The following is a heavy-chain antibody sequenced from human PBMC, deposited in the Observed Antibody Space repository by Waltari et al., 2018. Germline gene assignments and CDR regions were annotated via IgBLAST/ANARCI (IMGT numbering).Heavy chain of an antibody. CDR1: GYTFTSYG. J-gene: IGHJ4*02. V-gene: IGHV1-18*01. CDR3: ARGGDYYDSSGYQFDY. CDR2: ASAYNGNT. Sequence: QVQLVQSGAEVKKPGASVKVSCKASGYTFTSYGISWVRQAPGQGLEGMGWASAYNGNTNYAQKLKGRVTMTTDTSTSTAYMELRSLRSDDTAVYYCARGGDYYDSSGYQFDYWGQGTLVTVSS. D-gene: IGHD3-22*01.